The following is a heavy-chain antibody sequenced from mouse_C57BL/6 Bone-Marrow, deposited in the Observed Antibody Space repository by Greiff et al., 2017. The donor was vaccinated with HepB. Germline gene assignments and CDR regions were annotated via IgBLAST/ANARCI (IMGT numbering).Heavy chain of an antibody. V-gene: IGHV5-6*01. CDR1: GFTFSSYG. CDR3: ARHRLGAWFAY. Sequence: EVKVVDSGGDLVKPGGSLKLSCAASGFTFSSYGMSWVRQTPDKRLEWVATISSGGSYTYYPDSVKGRFTISRDNAKNTLYLQMSSLKSEDTAMYYCARHRLGAWFAYWGQGTLVTVSA. J-gene: IGHJ3*01. D-gene: IGHD4-1*01. CDR2: ISSGGSYT.